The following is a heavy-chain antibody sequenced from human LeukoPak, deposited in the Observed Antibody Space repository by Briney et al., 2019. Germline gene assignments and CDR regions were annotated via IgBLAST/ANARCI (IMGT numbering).Heavy chain of an antibody. D-gene: IGHD3-22*01. J-gene: IGHJ5*02. V-gene: IGHV3-23*01. CDR3: AKGSSGYFVDL. CDR1: GLIFNNYG. CDR2: ISNDGGGT. Sequence: GGSLRLSCAASGLIFNNYGLILVRQAPGKGLEWVSAISNDGGGTNYADFVKGRFTISRDNSKNTLFLQMNSLRAEDTALYYCAKGSSGYFVDLWGQGTLVTVSS.